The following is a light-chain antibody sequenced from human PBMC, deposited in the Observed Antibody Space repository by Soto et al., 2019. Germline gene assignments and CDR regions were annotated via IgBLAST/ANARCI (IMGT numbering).Light chain of an antibody. V-gene: IGLV2-11*01. J-gene: IGLJ2*01. CDR3: SSYAGIHVV. Sequence: QSALTQSRSVSGSPGQSVTISCTGTSSDVGGYNYVSWYQQHPGKAPKLMIHDVSQRPSGVPDRFSGSKSGNTASLTISGLQAEDEADYHCSSYAGIHVVFGGGTKLTVL. CDR1: SSDVGGYNY. CDR2: DVS.